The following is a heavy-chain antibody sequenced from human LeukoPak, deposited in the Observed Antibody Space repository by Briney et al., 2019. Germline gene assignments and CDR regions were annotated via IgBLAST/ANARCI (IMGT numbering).Heavy chain of an antibody. D-gene: IGHD2-2*01. CDR2: IYPGDSDT. CDR3: ARRRTTDCSSTSCYRLNWFDP. Sequence: GESLKISCKGSGYSFTSYWIGWVRQMPGKGLEWMGIIYPGDSDTRYSPSFQGQVTISADKSISTAYLQRSSLKASDTAMYYCARRRTTDCSSTSCYRLNWFDPWGQGTLVTVSS. J-gene: IGHJ5*02. V-gene: IGHV5-51*01. CDR1: GYSFTSYW.